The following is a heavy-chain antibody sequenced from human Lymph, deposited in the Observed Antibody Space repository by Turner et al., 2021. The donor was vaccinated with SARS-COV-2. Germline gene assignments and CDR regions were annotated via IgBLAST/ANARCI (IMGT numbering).Heavy chain of an antibody. V-gene: IGHV3-23*01. Sequence: EVQLLESGGGLVQPGGSLRLSCAASGFTFSSYAMGWVRRAPGKGREWVSGISGSGCTTHYADSVKGRFTISRDNSKNTLYLQMNSLRAEDTAVYYCAKDRFTLSSGWEDYWGQGTLVTVSS. J-gene: IGHJ4*02. CDR1: GFTFSSYA. CDR2: ISGSGCTT. CDR3: AKDRFTLSSGWEDY. D-gene: IGHD6-19*01.